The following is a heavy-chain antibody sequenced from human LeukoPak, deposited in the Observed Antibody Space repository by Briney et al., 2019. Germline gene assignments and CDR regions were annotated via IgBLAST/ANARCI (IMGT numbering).Heavy chain of an antibody. V-gene: IGHV4-59*01. J-gene: IGHJ3*02. CDR3: ARPMPYYYDSSGYYHDAFDI. D-gene: IGHD3-22*01. Sequence: SETLSLTCTVSGDSISSYYWSWIRQPPGRGLEWIGYIYYSGTTNYNPSLKSRVTISVDTSKNQFSLKLSSVTAADTAVYYCARPMPYYYDSSGYYHDAFDIWGQGIMVTVSS. CDR1: GDSISSYY. CDR2: IYYSGTT.